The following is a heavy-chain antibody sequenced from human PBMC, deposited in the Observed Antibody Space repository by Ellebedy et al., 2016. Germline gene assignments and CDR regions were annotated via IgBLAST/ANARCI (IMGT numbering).Heavy chain of an antibody. CDR2: IKQDGSEN. CDR1: GFTFSNYW. V-gene: IGHV3-7*01. J-gene: IGHJ4*02. Sequence: GGSLRLSXAASGFTFSNYWMTWVRQAPGKGLEWVANIKQDGSENYYVDSVKGRFTISRDNAKNSLYLQMHSLRGEDTAVYYCARGLRGSGYSGYGPFDYWGQGTLVTVSS. D-gene: IGHD5-12*01. CDR3: ARGLRGSGYSGYGPFDY.